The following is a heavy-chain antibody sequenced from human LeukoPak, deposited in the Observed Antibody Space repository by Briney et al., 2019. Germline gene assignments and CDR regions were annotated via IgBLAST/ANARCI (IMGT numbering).Heavy chain of an antibody. V-gene: IGHV4-61*02. CDR1: GGSISSGSYY. Sequence: SQTLSLTCTVSGGSISSGSYYWSWIRQPAGKGLEWIGRIYTSGSTNYNPSLKSRVTMSVDTSKNQFSLKLSSVTAADTAVYYCARGGAVAAPYYYYYGMDVWGQGTTVTVSS. D-gene: IGHD6-19*01. J-gene: IGHJ6*02. CDR2: IYTSGST. CDR3: ARGGAVAAPYYYYYGMDV.